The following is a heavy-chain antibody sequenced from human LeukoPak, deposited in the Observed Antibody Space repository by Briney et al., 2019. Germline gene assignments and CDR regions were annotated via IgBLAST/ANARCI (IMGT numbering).Heavy chain of an antibody. D-gene: IGHD2-15*01. V-gene: IGHV3-7*01. CDR3: ATEVGTPDIRSAFDI. CDR2: INQDGGER. J-gene: IGHJ3*02. Sequence: GGSLRLSCAASEFSFSRFWMSWVRQAPGKGLEWVANINQDGGERNYVDSVKGRFTISRDNAKSSLYLQMNSLRAEDTAVYYCATEVGTPDIRSAFDIWGQGTRVTVSS. CDR1: EFSFSRFW.